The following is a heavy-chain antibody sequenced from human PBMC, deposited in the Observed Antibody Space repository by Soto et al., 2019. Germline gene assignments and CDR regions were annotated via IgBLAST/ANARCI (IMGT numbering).Heavy chain of an antibody. D-gene: IGHD2-2*02. CDR1: GFSLSTTGMR. V-gene: IGHV2-70*04. J-gene: IGHJ5*02. Sequence: SGPTLVNPTQTLTLTCTFSGFSLSTTGMRVSWIRQPPGKALEWLARIDWDDDKFYNTSLKTRLTISKDTSKNQVVLTMTNVDPVDTATYYCARDYTDGAWFDPWGQGTLVTVSS. CDR2: IDWDDDK. CDR3: ARDYTDGAWFDP.